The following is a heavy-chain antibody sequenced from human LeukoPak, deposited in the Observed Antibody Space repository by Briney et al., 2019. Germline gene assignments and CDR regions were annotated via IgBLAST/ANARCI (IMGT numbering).Heavy chain of an antibody. J-gene: IGHJ6*02. V-gene: IGHV4-59*01. CDR1: GGSISSYY. CDR3: ARVRGYSGYDYGMDV. CDR2: IYYSGST. Sequence: SETLSLTCTVSGGSISSYYWSWIRQPPGKGLEWIGYIYYSGSTNYNPSLKSRVTISVDTSKNQFSLKLSSVTAADTAVYYCARVRGYSGYDYGMDVWGQGTTVTVSS. D-gene: IGHD5-12*01.